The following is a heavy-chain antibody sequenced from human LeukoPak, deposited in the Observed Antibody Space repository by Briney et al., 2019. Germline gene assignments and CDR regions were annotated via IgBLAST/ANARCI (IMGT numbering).Heavy chain of an antibody. Sequence: PGGSLRLSCAASGFTFNSYTMPWVRQAPGKGLEWVSSISSTDSFIYYADSLKGRFTISRDNAKNSLYLQMNSLRVEDTAVYYCARDLGSSSWYRGDYWGQGTLVTVSS. J-gene: IGHJ4*02. V-gene: IGHV3-21*01. CDR1: GFTFNSYT. CDR3: ARDLGSSSWYRGDY. D-gene: IGHD6-13*01. CDR2: ISSTDSFI.